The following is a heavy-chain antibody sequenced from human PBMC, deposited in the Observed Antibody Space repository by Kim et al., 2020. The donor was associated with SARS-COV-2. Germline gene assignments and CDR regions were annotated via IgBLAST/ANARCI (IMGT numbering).Heavy chain of an antibody. J-gene: IGHJ4*02. D-gene: IGHD1-26*01. Sequence: ADCVKGRFTISRDDSKNTLYLQITGVRAEDTAVYYGARVRSGSYLYYFDYWGQGTLVTVSS. CDR3: ARVRSGSYLYYFDY. V-gene: IGHV3-30*01.